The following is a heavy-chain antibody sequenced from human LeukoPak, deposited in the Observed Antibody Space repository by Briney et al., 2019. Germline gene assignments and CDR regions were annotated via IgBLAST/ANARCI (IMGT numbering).Heavy chain of an antibody. Sequence: PGGSLRLSCAASGFTFSTYEMNWVRRAPGKGLEWVSYISRSGTTIYYADSVKGRFTISRDNAKNSLYLQMNSLRAEDTSVYYCARESGYSYGPTFDYWGQGTLVTVSS. V-gene: IGHV3-48*03. J-gene: IGHJ4*02. CDR2: ISRSGTTI. CDR3: ARESGYSYGPTFDY. D-gene: IGHD5-18*01. CDR1: GFTFSTYE.